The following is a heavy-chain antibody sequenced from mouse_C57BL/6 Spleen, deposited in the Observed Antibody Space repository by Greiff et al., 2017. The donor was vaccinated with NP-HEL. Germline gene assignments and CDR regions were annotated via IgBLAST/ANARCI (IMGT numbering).Heavy chain of an antibody. CDR2: INPNNGGT. V-gene: IGHV1-22*01. CDR3: ARLDDYGAY. CDR1: GYTFTDYN. D-gene: IGHD2-4*01. J-gene: IGHJ3*01. Sequence: VHVKQSGPELVKPGASVKMSCKASGYTFTDYNMHWVKQSHGKSLEWIGYINPNNGGTSYNQKFKGKATLTVNKSSSTAYMEHRSLTSEDSAVYYCARLDDYGAYWGQGTLVTVSA.